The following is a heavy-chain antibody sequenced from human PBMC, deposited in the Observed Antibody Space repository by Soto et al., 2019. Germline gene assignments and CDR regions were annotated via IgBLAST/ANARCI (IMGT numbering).Heavy chain of an antibody. CDR1: GFTFSIFA. CDR2: MGGSNDDT. D-gene: IGHD1-20*01. V-gene: IGHV3-23*01. CDR3: AKGRVSHNSVWDPFDI. J-gene: IGHJ3*02. Sequence: GGSLRLSCAASGFTFSIFAMSWVRQAPGKGLEWVSGMGGSNDDTYYADSAKGRFTISRDNSKNTLFLQMNSLRAEDTAVYYCAKGRVSHNSVWDPFDIWGQGTMVTVSS.